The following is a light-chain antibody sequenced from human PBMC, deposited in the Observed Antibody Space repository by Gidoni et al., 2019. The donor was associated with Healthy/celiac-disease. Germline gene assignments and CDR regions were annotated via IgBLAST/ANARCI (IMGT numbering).Light chain of an antibody. Sequence: DIQMTQSPSSLSASAGDRVTITCQASQEISNYLNWYQQKPGKAPKRLIYDASNLETGVPSRFSGSGSGTDFTFTISSLQPEDIATYYCQQYDTLPRSFGQGTKLEIK. J-gene: IGKJ2*03. V-gene: IGKV1-33*01. CDR3: QQYDTLPRS. CDR2: DAS. CDR1: QEISNY.